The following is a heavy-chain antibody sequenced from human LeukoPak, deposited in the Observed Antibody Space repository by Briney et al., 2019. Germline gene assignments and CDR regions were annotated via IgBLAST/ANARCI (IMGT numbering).Heavy chain of an antibody. Sequence: GGSPRLSCAASGFTFSTNSMNWVRQAPGKGLEWVSSIGISSSHTFYADSVKGRFTISRDNAENSVYLQMNSLRAEDTAVYYCAKDLTTVATPYYYCYMDVWGKGTTVTVSS. CDR1: GFTFSTNS. J-gene: IGHJ6*03. D-gene: IGHD4-23*01. CDR3: AKDLTTVATPYYYCYMDV. V-gene: IGHV3-21*01. CDR2: IGISSSHT.